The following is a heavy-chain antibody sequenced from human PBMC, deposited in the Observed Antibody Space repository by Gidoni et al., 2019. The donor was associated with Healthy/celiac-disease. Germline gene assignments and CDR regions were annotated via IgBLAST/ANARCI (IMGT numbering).Heavy chain of an antibody. V-gene: IGHV4-34*01. CDR3: ASRGYSYGGANGDY. CDR1: GGSFGGYY. D-gene: IGHD5-18*01. CDR2: INHSGST. Sequence: QVQLQQWGAGLLKPSETLSLTCAVYGGSFGGYYWSWIRQPPGKGLEWIGEINHSGSTNYNPSLKSRVTISVDTSKNQFSLKLSSVTAADTAVYYCASRGYSYGGANGDYWGQGTLVTVSS. J-gene: IGHJ4*02.